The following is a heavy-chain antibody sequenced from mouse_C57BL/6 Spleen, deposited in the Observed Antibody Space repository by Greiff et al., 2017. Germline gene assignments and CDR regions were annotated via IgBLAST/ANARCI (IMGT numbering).Heavy chain of an antibody. D-gene: IGHD2-4*01. CDR2: INPNYGTT. J-gene: IGHJ1*03. CDR1: GYSFTDYN. CDR3: ARVEYDYGYWYFDV. V-gene: IGHV1-39*01. Sequence: EVQLQQSGPELVKSGASVKISCKASGYSFTDYNMNWVKQSNGKSLEWIGVINPNYGTTDYNQKFKGKAALTVDQSSSTAYMQLNSLTSEDSAVYYCARVEYDYGYWYFDVWGTGTTVTVAS.